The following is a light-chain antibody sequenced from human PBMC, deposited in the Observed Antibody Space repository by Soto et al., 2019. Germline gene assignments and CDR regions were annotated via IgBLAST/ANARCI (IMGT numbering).Light chain of an antibody. J-gene: IGLJ1*01. CDR1: SSDVGGYNY. Sequence: ALTQPASVSGSPGQSITISCTGTSSDVGGYNYVSWYQQHPGKAPKLMIYEVSNRPSGVSNRFSGSKSGNTASLTISGLQAEDEADYYCSSYTSSTDYVFGTGTKV. CDR3: SSYTSSTDYV. V-gene: IGLV2-14*01. CDR2: EVS.